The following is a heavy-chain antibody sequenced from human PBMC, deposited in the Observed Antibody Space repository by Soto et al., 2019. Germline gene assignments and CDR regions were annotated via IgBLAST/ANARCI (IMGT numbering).Heavy chain of an antibody. D-gene: IGHD1-1*01. CDR3: ARGGLEPFDY. CDR2: INKDGSYK. J-gene: IGHJ4*02. Sequence: EVKLVESGGGLVQSGGSVRLSCATSGFTFSDEWMHWVRQAPGKGLVWVSRINKDGSYKNYADFVEGRFTISRDDARSELYLQLDRLRAEVTAVYYCARGGLEPFDYLGQGALVTVSS. CDR1: GFTFSDEW. V-gene: IGHV3-74*01.